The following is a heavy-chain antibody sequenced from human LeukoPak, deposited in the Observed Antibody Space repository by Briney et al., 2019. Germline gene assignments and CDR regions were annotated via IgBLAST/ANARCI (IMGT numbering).Heavy chain of an antibody. J-gene: IGHJ3*02. CDR1: GASISSHNYY. CDR3: AFWFGDLGAFGM. Sequence: SETLSLTCTVSGASISSHNYYWGWIRQPPGKGLEWIGTISYSGSTYYNPSLKSRVTISVDTSKNQFSLKLSSVTAADTAVYYCAFWFGDLGAFGMWGQGTMVTVSS. V-gene: IGHV4-39*01. CDR2: ISYSGST. D-gene: IGHD3-10*01.